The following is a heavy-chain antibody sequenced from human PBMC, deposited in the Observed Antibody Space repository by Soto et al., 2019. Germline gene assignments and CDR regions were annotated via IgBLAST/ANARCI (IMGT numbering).Heavy chain of an antibody. CDR2: LKSEAAGGTT. CDR3: SYDSSRGDY. J-gene: IGHJ4*02. V-gene: IGHV3-15*01. CDR1: GFAFSSAW. D-gene: IGHD3-22*01. Sequence: GGSLRLSCAASGFAFSSAWMSWVRQAPGKGLEWVGRLKSEAAGGTTDYAAPVKGRFTISRDDSKNTLYLQMNSLKTDDTAVYYCSYDSSRGDYWGLGTLVTVAS.